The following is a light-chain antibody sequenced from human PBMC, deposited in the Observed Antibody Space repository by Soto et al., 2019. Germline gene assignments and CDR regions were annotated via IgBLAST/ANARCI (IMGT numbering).Light chain of an antibody. CDR3: QQFGGSPPSWT. J-gene: IGKJ1*01. CDR2: GAS. V-gene: IGKV3-20*01. Sequence: EILLTQSPGTLSLSPGERATLSCRASQSVSSNSLAWYQQKPGQAPRLLIYGASSRATGTPDRFSGSGSGTDFTLTISRLEPEDFAVYYCQQFGGSPPSWTFGQGTKVEI. CDR1: QSVSSNS.